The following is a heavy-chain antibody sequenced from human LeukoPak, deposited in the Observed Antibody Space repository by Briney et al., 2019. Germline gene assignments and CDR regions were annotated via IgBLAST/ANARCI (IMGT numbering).Heavy chain of an antibody. D-gene: IGHD1-26*01. CDR3: ARHFGIGPRGIFHF. CDR2: IYPDDSDT. J-gene: IGHJ4*02. CDR1: GYIFANYW. V-gene: IGHV5-51*01. Sequence: GESLKISCKASGYIFANYWIGWVRHMPGKGLEWMGIIYPDDSDTKYSPSFQGRVTISADRSISTAYLQWNRLQASDTAMYYCARHFGIGPRGIFHFWGPGTLVTVSP.